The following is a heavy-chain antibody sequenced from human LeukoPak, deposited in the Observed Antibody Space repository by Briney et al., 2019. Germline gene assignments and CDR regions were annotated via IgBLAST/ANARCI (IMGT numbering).Heavy chain of an antibody. CDR2: IITMFGTA. D-gene: IGHD2-15*01. Sequence: ASVKVSCKASGYTFTGYYMHWVRQAPGQGLEWMGGIITMFGTANYAQKFQGRVTITADKSTSTAYMELRGLTSDDTAVYYCARDCSGGSCYRKDWSDPWGQGTLVTVSS. J-gene: IGHJ5*02. CDR3: ARDCSGGSCYRKDWSDP. CDR1: GYTFTGYY. V-gene: IGHV1-69*06.